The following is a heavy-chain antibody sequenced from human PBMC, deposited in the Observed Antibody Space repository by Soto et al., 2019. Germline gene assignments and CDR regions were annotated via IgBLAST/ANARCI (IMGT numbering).Heavy chain of an antibody. CDR2: IYYSGNT. V-gene: IGHV4-61*08. J-gene: IGHJ5*02. D-gene: IGHD5-12*01. CDR1: GDSVTSGDYY. CDR3: ARHHGPTTSENWFDP. Sequence: SETLSLTCTVSGDSVTSGDYYWSWIRQPPGKGLEWIGYIYYSGNTNYSPSLKSRVTMTTDTSTTTAYLELRSLRSDDTAVYYCARHHGPTTSENWFDPWGQGTLVTVSS.